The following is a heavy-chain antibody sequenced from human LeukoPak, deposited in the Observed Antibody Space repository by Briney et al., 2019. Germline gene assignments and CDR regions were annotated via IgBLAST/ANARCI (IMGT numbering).Heavy chain of an antibody. Sequence: SETVSLKCTVSSGSISGYYWRWLPKRQGKGLELSRYINCSRSTNYNPYLKSRVTISLDTSKNQFSLKLSSVTAADTAVYYCARHYDSSGYYHEAWFDPWGPGTLVTVSS. V-gene: IGHV4-59*08. CDR2: INCSRST. D-gene: IGHD3-22*01. CDR3: ARHYDSSGYYHEAWFDP. CDR1: SGSISGYY. J-gene: IGHJ5*02.